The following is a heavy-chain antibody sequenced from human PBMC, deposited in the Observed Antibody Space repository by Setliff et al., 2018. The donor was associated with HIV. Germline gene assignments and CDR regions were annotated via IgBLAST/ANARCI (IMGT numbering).Heavy chain of an antibody. CDR3: ARAVPRHYYDSSGYGVDY. D-gene: IGHD3-22*01. V-gene: IGHV3-64*02. J-gene: IGHJ4*02. CDR1: GFTFSSYA. CDR2: ISSNGGST. Sequence: GGSLRLSCAASGFTFSSYAMHWVRQAPGKGLEYVSAISSNGGSTYYADSVKGRFTISRDNSKNTLYLQMGSLRAEDTAVYYCARAVPRHYYDSSGYGVDYWGQGTLVTVSS.